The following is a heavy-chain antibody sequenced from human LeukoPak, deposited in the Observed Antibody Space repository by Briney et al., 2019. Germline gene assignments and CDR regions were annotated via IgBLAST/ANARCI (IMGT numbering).Heavy chain of an antibody. D-gene: IGHD1-26*01. CDR2: ISGYSGNT. CDR1: GYTFTSFG. J-gene: IGHJ4*02. Sequence: ASVKVSCKTSGYTFTSFGFTWVRQAPGQGLEWMGWISGYSGNTFYAQNFQGRVTMTTDTSTSTAYMELRSLRSDDTAVYYCARDGLSYSESYPSDYWGQGTLVTVSS. V-gene: IGHV1-18*01. CDR3: ARDGLSYSESYPSDY.